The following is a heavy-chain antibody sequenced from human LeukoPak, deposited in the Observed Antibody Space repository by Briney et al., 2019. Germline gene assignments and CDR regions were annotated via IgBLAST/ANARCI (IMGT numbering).Heavy chain of an antibody. D-gene: IGHD3-22*01. Sequence: WGSLRLSCAASGFTFSSYTMNWVRLDPGKGLECVSSISRSNIYKYYADSVKGRFTISRDNAKNSLYLQMNSLRAEDTAVYYCANSRYDSSGYYGIIGYWGQGTLVTVSS. V-gene: IGHV3-21*01. CDR1: GFTFSSYT. CDR3: ANSRYDSSGYYGIIGY. J-gene: IGHJ4*02. CDR2: ISRSNIYK.